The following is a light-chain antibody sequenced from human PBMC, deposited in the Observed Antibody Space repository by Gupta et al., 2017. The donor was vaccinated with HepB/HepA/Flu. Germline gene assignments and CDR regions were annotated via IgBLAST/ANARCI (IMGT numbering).Light chain of an antibody. J-gene: IGLJ3*02. CDR1: SSNIGSNY. Sequence: QSVLTQPPSASGTPGQRVTISCSGSSSNIGSNYVYWYKQLPGTAPKLLIYRNNQRPSGVPDRFSGSKSGTSASLAISGLRSEDEADYYCAAWDDSLSGWLFGGGTKLTVL. V-gene: IGLV1-47*01. CDR2: RNN. CDR3: AAWDDSLSGWL.